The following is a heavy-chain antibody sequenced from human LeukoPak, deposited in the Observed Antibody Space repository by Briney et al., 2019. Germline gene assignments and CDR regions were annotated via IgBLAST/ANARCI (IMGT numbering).Heavy chain of an antibody. CDR1: GFTFSSYS. CDR2: ISSGGMWI. J-gene: IGHJ6*04. D-gene: IGHD3-10*02. Sequence: PGGSLRLSCAASGFTFSSYSMNWVRQAPGKGLEWVSSISSGGMWIYYADSLKGRFTISRDSAKNSLYLQMKSLRVEDTAVYYCAELGITMIGGVWGKGTTVTISS. V-gene: IGHV3-21*01. CDR3: AELGITMIGGV.